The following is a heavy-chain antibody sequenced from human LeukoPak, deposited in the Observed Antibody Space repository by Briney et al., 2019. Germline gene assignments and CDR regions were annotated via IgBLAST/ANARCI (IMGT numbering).Heavy chain of an antibody. V-gene: IGHV4-39*07. CDR3: ASAAAGEPGGWFDP. D-gene: IGHD6-13*01. J-gene: IGHJ5*02. Sequence: PSETLSLTCTVSGDSISSSISYWGWIRQPPGKGLEWIGEINHSGSTNYNPSLKSRVTISVDTSKNQFSLKLSSVTAADTAVYYCASAAAGEPGGWFDPWGQGTLVTVSS. CDR1: GDSISSSISY. CDR2: INHSGST.